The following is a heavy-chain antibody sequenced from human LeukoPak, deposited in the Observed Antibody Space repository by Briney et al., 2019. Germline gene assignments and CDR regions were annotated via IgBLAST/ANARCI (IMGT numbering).Heavy chain of an antibody. CDR1: GYTFTGYY. V-gene: IGHV1-2*02. CDR2: INPNSGGT. Sequence: ASVKVSCNASGYTFTGYYMHWVRQAPGQGLEWMGWINPNSGGTNYAQKFQGRVTMTRDTSISTAYMELSRLRSDDTAVYYCARGGSSWYGGAFDIWGQGTMVTVSS. D-gene: IGHD6-13*01. CDR3: ARGGSSWYGGAFDI. J-gene: IGHJ3*02.